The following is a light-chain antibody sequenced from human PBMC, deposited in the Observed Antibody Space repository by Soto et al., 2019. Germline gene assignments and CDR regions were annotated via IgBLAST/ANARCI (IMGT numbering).Light chain of an antibody. CDR2: GAY. Sequence: EIVLTQSPGTLSLSPGERATLSCRASQSVSSSYLAWYQQKPGQAPRLLIYGAYVRATGIPDRFSGSGSGTDFTLTINRMEAHDCALYYCQKYGSSPLTFVGGTKVEIK. V-gene: IGKV3-20*01. CDR3: QKYGSSPLT. CDR1: QSVSSSY. J-gene: IGKJ4*01.